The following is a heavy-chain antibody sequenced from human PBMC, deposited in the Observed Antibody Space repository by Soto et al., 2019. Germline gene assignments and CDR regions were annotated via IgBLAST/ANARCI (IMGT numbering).Heavy chain of an antibody. D-gene: IGHD3-3*01. J-gene: IGHJ4*02. CDR2: ITTSGSDM. V-gene: IGHV3-48*03. CDR3: LRKRFFYATTGPEE. Sequence: PGGSLSLSCAGSGFPFSTYEMNWVRQAPGKGLEWIAHITTSGSDMNYADSVKGRFTISRDNSKSSVFLQMNSLRVEDTAIYYCLRKRFFYATTGPEEWCQGSQVT. CDR1: GFPFSTYE.